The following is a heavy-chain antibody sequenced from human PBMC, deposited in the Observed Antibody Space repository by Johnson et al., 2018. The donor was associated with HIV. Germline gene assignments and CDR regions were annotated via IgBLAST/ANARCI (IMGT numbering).Heavy chain of an antibody. Sequence: VQLVESGGGLVQPGGSLRLSCAASGFTFSSYAMSWVRQAPGKGLAWVSAISGSGGTTYYADSGKGRFTISRDNSKNTLDLQMNNLRTEDSGVYYCAKSYCPGCDGFDIWGQGTMVTVSS. CDR1: GFTFSSYA. D-gene: IGHD2-21*01. CDR3: AKSYCPGCDGFDI. CDR2: ISGSGGTT. V-gene: IGHV3-23*04. J-gene: IGHJ3*02.